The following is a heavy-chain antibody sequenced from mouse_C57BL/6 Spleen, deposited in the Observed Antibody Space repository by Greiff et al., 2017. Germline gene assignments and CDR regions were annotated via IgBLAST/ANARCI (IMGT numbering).Heavy chain of an antibody. CDR3: AGRRDYDGCYAMDY. V-gene: IGHV1-19*01. D-gene: IGHD2-4*01. CDR1: GYTFTDYY. Sequence: EVQLQQPGPVLVKPGASVKMSCKASGYTFTDYYMNWVKQSHGKSLEWIGVINPYNGGTSYNKKFKGKATLTVDKSSSTAYMELNSLTSEDSAVYYCAGRRDYDGCYAMDYWGQGTSVTVSS. CDR2: INPYNGGT. J-gene: IGHJ4*01.